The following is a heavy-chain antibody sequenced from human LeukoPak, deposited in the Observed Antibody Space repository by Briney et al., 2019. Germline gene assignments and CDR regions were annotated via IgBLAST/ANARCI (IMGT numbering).Heavy chain of an antibody. CDR1: GFTFGGFW. D-gene: IGHD3-10*01. V-gene: IGHV3-7*01. J-gene: IGHJ4*02. CDR2: IKQDGSEK. Sequence: GGSLRLSCAASGFTFGGFWMSWVRQTPGKGLEWVANIKQDGSEKYYVDSVKGRFTISRDNSRSTLYLQMNSLRPEDTAIYYCAREGYYGSGSPPSLYFDYWGQGTLVTVSS. CDR3: AREGYYGSGSPPSLYFDY.